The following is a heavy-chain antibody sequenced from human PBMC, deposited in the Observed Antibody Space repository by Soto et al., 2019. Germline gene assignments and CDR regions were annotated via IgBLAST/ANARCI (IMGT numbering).Heavy chain of an antibody. Sequence: QVQLQQWGAGLLKPSETLSLTCAVYGGSFGGYYWSWIRQPPGKGLEWIGEINHSGSTNYNPSLKSRVTISVDTSKNQFSLKLSSVTPADTAVYYCGVVDYWGQGTLVTVSS. J-gene: IGHJ4*02. V-gene: IGHV4-34*01. CDR3: GVVDY. CDR1: GGSFGGYY. CDR2: INHSGST.